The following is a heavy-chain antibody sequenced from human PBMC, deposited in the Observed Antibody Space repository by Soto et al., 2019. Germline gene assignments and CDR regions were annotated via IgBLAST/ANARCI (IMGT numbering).Heavy chain of an antibody. CDR2: ISYDGSNK. D-gene: IGHD2-21*02. J-gene: IGHJ3*02. CDR3: ATLEYCGGDCDPVGHDAFDI. Sequence: GGSLRLSCAASGFTFSSYGMHWVRQAPGKGLEWVAVISYDGSNKYYADSVKGRFTISRDNSKNTLYLQMNSLRAEDTAVYYCATLEYCGGDCDPVGHDAFDIWGQGTMVTVSS. V-gene: IGHV3-30*03. CDR1: GFTFSSYG.